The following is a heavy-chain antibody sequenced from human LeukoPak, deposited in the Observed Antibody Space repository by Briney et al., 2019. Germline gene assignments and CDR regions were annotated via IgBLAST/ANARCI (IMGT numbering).Heavy chain of an antibody. V-gene: IGHV3-30*02. CDR3: AKDVLYSSSSLDAFDI. CDR2: IRYDGSNK. J-gene: IGHJ3*02. Sequence: GGSLRLSCAASGFTFSSYGMHWVRQAPGKGLEWVAFIRYDGSNKYYADSVKDRFTISRDNSKNTLYLQMNSLRAEDTAVYYCAKDVLYSSSSLDAFDIWGQGTMVTVSS. D-gene: IGHD6-6*01. CDR1: GFTFSSYG.